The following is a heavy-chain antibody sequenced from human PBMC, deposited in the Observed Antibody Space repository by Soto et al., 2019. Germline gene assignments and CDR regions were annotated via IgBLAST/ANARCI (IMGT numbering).Heavy chain of an antibody. CDR1: GYTFTNYC. V-gene: IGHV1-46*01. CDR3: ARRQGLMIDY. J-gene: IGHJ4*02. CDR2: VNPGGDGA. Sequence: GASVKVSCKASGYTFTNYCMHWVRQAPGQGLEWMGRVNPGGDGATYAQKFQGRVTMTRNTSTSTVYMELSSLRSEDTAVYYCARRQGLMIDYWGQGTLVTVSS.